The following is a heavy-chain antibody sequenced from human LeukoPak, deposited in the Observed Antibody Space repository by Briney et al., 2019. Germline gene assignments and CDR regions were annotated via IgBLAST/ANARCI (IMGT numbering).Heavy chain of an antibody. D-gene: IGHD6-13*01. J-gene: IGHJ4*02. CDR3: ARDPPGIAASGTYY. V-gene: IGHV3-53*01. CDR1: GFTVSSNY. Sequence: PGGSLRLSCAASGFTVSSNYMNWVRQAPGKGLEWVSLIYSRGGTSYADSVKGRFIISRDSSKNTLFLQMNSLRVEDTAVYYCARDPPGIAASGTYYWGQGTLVTVSS. CDR2: IYSRGGT.